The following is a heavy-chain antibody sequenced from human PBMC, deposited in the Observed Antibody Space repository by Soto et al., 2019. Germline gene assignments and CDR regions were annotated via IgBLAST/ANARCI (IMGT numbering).Heavy chain of an antibody. Sequence: GGSLRLSCAASGFTFSSYAIHWVRQAPGKGLEWVAVISYDGSDKYYADSVKGRFTVSRDNSKNTLYLQMNSLRAEDTAVYYCASEGVAYIYGLWGQRTLVTVSS. CDR1: GFTFSSYA. CDR2: ISYDGSDK. J-gene: IGHJ4*02. CDR3: ASEGVAYIYGL. V-gene: IGHV3-30-3*01. D-gene: IGHD5-18*01.